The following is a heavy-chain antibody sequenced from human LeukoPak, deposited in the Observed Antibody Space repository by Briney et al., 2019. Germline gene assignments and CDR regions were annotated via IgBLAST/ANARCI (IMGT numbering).Heavy chain of an antibody. J-gene: IGHJ4*02. CDR3: AKDHRDIVVVPDAMLDY. V-gene: IGHV3-23*01. CDR2: ISGRGGRT. D-gene: IGHD2-2*01. Sequence: GGSLRLSCAASGFPFTTYAMSWVRQAPGKGLEWVSAISGRGGRTYYADSVKGRFTISRDNSENTLYLQMNSLRAEDTAIYYCAKDHRDIVVVPDAMLDYWGQGTLVTVSS. CDR1: GFPFTTYA.